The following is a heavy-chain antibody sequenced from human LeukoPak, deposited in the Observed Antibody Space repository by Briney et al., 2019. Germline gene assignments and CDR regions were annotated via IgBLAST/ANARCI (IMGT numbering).Heavy chain of an antibody. V-gene: IGHV3-23*01. CDR2: ISGSGGST. CDR3: AKSPVGATTVYFDY. J-gene: IGHJ4*02. Sequence: GGSLRLSCAVSGLTFSSAWMSWVRQAPGKGLEWVSAISGSGGSTYYADSVKGRFTISRDNSKNTLYLQMNSLRAEDTAVYYCAKSPVGATTVYFDYWGQGTLVTVSS. CDR1: GLTFSSAW. D-gene: IGHD1-26*01.